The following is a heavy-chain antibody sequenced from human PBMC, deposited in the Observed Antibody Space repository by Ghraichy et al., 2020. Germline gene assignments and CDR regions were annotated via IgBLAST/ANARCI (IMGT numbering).Heavy chain of an antibody. V-gene: IGHV1-18*01. CDR2: ISGYNGNT. Sequence: ASVKVSCKASGYTFTSYGISWVRQAPGQGLEWMGWISGYNGNTNYAQNFQGRVIMTTDTSTSTSYMELRSLRSDDTAVYYCARDSLRDSSGSYLDEKWCDPWGQGTLVTVSS. J-gene: IGHJ5*02. CDR3: ARDSLRDSSGSYLDEKWCDP. CDR1: GYTFTSYG. D-gene: IGHD3-22*01.